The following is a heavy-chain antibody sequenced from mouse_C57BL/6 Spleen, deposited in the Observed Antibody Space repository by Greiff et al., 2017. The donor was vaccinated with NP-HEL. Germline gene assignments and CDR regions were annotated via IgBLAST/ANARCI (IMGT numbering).Heavy chain of an antibody. Sequence: VMLVESGPGLVQPSQSLSITCTVSGFSLTSYGVHWVRQSPGKGLEWLGVIWSGGSTDYNAAFISRLSISKDNSKSQVFFKMNSLQADDTAIYYCARTDYYSNPYAMDYWGQGTSVTVSS. D-gene: IGHD2-5*01. CDR3: ARTDYYSNPYAMDY. V-gene: IGHV2-2*01. J-gene: IGHJ4*01. CDR2: IWSGGST. CDR1: GFSLTSYG.